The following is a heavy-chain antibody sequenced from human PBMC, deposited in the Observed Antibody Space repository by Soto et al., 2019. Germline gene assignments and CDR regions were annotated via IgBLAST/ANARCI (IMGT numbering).Heavy chain of an antibody. CDR3: VKHRGWYPYY. CDR2: ISPAGINK. Sequence: QVQLVESGGGVVQPGGSLSLSSAMSGFTFSDYGMQWVRQDPGKGLEWVGVISPAGINKYYSDSLWDRLTISRDNSKNTLYLQRSSLRGEDTAVYYCVKHRGWYPYYWGQRNHVTVS. CDR1: GFTFSDYG. J-gene: IGHJ4*02. V-gene: IGHV3-30*18. D-gene: IGHD6-19*01.